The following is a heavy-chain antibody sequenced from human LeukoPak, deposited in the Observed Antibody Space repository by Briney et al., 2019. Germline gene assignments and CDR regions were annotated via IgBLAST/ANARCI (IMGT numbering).Heavy chain of an antibody. Sequence: GGSLRLSCAASGFTFSSYGMHWVRQAPGKGLEWVAVISYDGSNKYYADSVKGRFTISRDNSKNTLYLQMNSLRAEDTAVYYCAKLTRYYITAFDIWGQGTMVTVPS. J-gene: IGHJ3*02. V-gene: IGHV3-30*18. CDR1: GFTFSSYG. CDR3: AKLTRYYITAFDI. D-gene: IGHD2/OR15-2a*01. CDR2: ISYDGSNK.